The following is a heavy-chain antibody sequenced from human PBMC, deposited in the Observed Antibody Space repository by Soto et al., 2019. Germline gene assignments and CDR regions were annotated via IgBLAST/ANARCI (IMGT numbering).Heavy chain of an antibody. J-gene: IGHJ4*02. CDR2: IIPIFGTA. CDR3: ERDRVAYCSGGSCSQGDY. V-gene: IGHV1-69*01. Sequence: QVQLVQSGAEVKKPGSSVKVSCKASGGTFSSYGISWVRQAPGQGLEWMGGIIPIFGTANYAQKFQGRVTITADQSTSTAYMELSSLRSEDTAVYYCERDRVAYCSGGSCSQGDYWGQGTLVTVSS. D-gene: IGHD2-15*01. CDR1: GGTFSSYG.